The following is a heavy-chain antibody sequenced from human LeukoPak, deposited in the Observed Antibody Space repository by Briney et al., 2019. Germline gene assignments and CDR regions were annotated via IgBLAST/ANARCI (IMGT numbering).Heavy chain of an antibody. J-gene: IGHJ4*02. D-gene: IGHD3-10*01. Sequence: ASVKVSCKASGYTFTSYGISWVRQAPGQGLEWMGWISAYNGNTNYAQKLQGRVTMTTDISTSTAYMELRSLGSDDTAVYYCARESRYYGSGSFDYWGQGTLVTVPS. CDR1: GYTFTSYG. CDR3: ARESRYYGSGSFDY. CDR2: ISAYNGNT. V-gene: IGHV1-18*04.